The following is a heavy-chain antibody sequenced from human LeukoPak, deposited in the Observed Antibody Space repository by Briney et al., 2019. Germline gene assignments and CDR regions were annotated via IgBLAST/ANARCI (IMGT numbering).Heavy chain of an antibody. D-gene: IGHD4-23*01. CDR3: ARSTVVTPGWFDP. CDR2: IYYSGST. CDR1: GGSISSYY. V-gene: IGHV4-59*12. Sequence: SETLSLTCTVSGGSISSYYWSWIQQPPGKGLEWIGYIYYSGSTNYNPSLKSRVTISVDTSKNQFSLKLSSVTAADTAVYYCARSTVVTPGWFDPWGQGTLVTVSS. J-gene: IGHJ5*02.